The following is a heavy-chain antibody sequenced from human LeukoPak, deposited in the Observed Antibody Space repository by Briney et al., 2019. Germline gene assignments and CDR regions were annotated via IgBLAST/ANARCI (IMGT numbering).Heavy chain of an antibody. D-gene: IGHD3-22*01. J-gene: IGHJ3*02. CDR3: ARHPRMRDSSGPRAFDI. CDR2: INHSGST. CDR1: GYSISSGYY. Sequence: PSETLSLTCTVSGYSISSGYYWGWIRQPPGKGLEWIGEINHSGSTNYNPSLKSRVTISVDTSKNQFSLKLSSVTAADTAVYYCARHPRMRDSSGPRAFDIWGQGTMVTVSS. V-gene: IGHV4-38-2*02.